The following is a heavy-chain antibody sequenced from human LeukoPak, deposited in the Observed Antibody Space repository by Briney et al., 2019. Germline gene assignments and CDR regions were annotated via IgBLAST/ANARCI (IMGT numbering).Heavy chain of an antibody. V-gene: IGHV3-33*08. CDR2: IWFDGSNR. Sequence: GGSLRLSCAASGFTFSNDGMHWVRQAPGKGLEWVAVIWFDGSNRYYADSVKGRFTISRDDSKNSLFLQMSSLRGEDTAVYYCVREQSTASTRMETGGLGTLVTVSS. J-gene: IGHJ4*02. CDR1: GFTFSNDG. D-gene: IGHD6-13*01. CDR3: VREQSTASTRMET.